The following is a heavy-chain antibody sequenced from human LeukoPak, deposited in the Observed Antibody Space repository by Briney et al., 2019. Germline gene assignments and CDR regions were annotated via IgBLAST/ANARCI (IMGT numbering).Heavy chain of an antibody. V-gene: IGHV3-30-3*01. Sequence: AGGSLRLSCSASGFTFSNYAMYWVRQAPGKGLEWVAVIPYRGNNAYYADSMEGRSTVSRDNAKNPVYLQMNSLRDEDTAVYYCARDYGDHGEYFDYWGQGTLVTVSS. CDR3: ARDYGDHGEYFDY. CDR1: GFTFSNYA. D-gene: IGHD4-17*01. CDR2: IPYRGNNA. J-gene: IGHJ4*02.